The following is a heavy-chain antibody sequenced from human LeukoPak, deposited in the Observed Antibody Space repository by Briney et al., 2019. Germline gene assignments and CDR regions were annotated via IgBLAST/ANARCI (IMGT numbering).Heavy chain of an antibody. J-gene: IGHJ4*02. V-gene: IGHV3-7*01. CDR1: GFTFSSYW. CDR2: IKQDGSEK. Sequence: PGGSLRLSCAVSGFTFSSYWMSWVRQAPGKGLEWVANIKQDGSEKYYVDSVKGRFTISRDNAKNSLYLQMNSLRAEDTAVYYCATSALWFGEFHSDYWGQGTLVTVSS. D-gene: IGHD3-10*01. CDR3: ATSALWFGEFHSDY.